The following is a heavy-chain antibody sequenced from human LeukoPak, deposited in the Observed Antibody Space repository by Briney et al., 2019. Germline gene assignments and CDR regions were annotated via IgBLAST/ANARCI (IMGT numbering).Heavy chain of an antibody. J-gene: IGHJ4*02. Sequence: GGSLRLSCAASGFTFNNYAMSWVRQAPGKGLEWVSAISGSGGATYYADSMKGRFTISRNNSKNTLYLQMNSLRVEDTAVYYCAKSGYCSSTSCPFDYWGQGTLVTVSS. CDR1: GFTFNNYA. D-gene: IGHD2-2*01. V-gene: IGHV3-23*01. CDR3: AKSGYCSSTSCPFDY. CDR2: ISGSGGAT.